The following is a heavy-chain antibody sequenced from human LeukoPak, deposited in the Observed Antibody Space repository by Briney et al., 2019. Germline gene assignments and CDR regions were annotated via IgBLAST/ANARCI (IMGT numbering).Heavy chain of an antibody. CDR3: ARHRDGYNSLDY. CDR2: IYYSGST. Sequence: SETLSLTCTVSGGSISSYYWSWIRQPPGKGLEWIGYIYYSGSTNYNPSLKSRVTISVDTSKNQFSLKLGSVTAADTAVYYCARHRDGYNSLDYWGQGTLVTVSS. D-gene: IGHD5-24*01. CDR1: GGSISSYY. V-gene: IGHV4-59*01. J-gene: IGHJ4*02.